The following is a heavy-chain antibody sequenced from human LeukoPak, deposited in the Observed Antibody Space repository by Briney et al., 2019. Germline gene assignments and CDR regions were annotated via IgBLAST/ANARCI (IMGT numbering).Heavy chain of an antibody. V-gene: IGHV3-21*01. D-gene: IGHD6-19*01. CDR2: ISFSSET. Sequence: GGSLRLSCVASGFTFTTSGMTWVRQAPGKGLEWVSTISFSSETFYGDSVRGRFTISRDNAKNSVFLQMNSLSAEDTGLYCCATDGSAWSRDHWGRGTLVTVSS. CDR1: GFTFTTSG. CDR3: ATDGSAWSRDH. J-gene: IGHJ4*02.